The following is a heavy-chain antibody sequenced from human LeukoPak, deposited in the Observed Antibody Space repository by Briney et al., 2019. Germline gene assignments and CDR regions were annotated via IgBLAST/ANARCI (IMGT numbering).Heavy chain of an antibody. CDR3: VHACGGDCSVFDY. CDR1: GFTFSSYA. D-gene: IGHD2-21*02. J-gene: IGHJ4*02. V-gene: IGHV3-30-3*01. Sequence: GGSLRLSCAASGFTFSSYAMHWVRQAPGKGLEWVAVISYDGSNKYSADSVKGRFTISRDNSKNTLYLQMNSLRAEDTAVYYCVHACGGDCSVFDYWGQGTLVTVSS. CDR2: ISYDGSNK.